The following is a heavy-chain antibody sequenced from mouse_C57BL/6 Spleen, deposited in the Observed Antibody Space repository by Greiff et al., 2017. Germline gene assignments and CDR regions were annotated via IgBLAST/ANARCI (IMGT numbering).Heavy chain of an antibody. CDR1: GYTFNDYE. J-gene: IGHJ4*01. Sequence: QVQLQQSGAELVRPGASVTLSCKASGYTFNDYEMHWVKQTPVHGLEWIGAIDPETGGTAYNQKFKGKAILTADKSSSTAYMELRSLTSEYPAVYYCTRDDYDDGYYAMDYWGQGTSVTVSS. D-gene: IGHD2-4*01. CDR2: IDPETGGT. V-gene: IGHV1-15*01. CDR3: TRDDYDDGYYAMDY.